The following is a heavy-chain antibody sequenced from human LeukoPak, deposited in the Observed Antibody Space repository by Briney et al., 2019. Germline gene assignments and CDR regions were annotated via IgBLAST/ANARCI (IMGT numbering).Heavy chain of an antibody. V-gene: IGHV1-2*02. CDR3: ARGSLTLVVPGDAFDI. CDR1: GYTFTGYY. D-gene: IGHD6-13*01. J-gene: IGHJ3*02. CDR2: INPNSGGT. Sequence: ASVKVSCKASGYTFTGYYMHWVRQAPGQGLEWMGWINPNSGGTNYAQKFQGRVTMTRVTSISTAYMELSRLRSDDTAVYYCARGSLTLVVPGDAFDIWGQGTMVTVSS.